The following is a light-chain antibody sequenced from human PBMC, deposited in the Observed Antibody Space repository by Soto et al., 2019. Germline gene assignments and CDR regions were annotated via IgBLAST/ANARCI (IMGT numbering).Light chain of an antibody. Sequence: SALTQPRSVSGSPGQSVTISCTGTSSDVGGYNYVSWYQQHPGKAPKLMIYDVSKRPSGVPDRFSGSKSGNTASLTISGLQAEDEADYYCCSYAGSYTFPVVFGGGTKLTVL. V-gene: IGLV2-11*01. CDR3: CSYAGSYTFPVV. CDR1: SSDVGGYNY. CDR2: DVS. J-gene: IGLJ2*01.